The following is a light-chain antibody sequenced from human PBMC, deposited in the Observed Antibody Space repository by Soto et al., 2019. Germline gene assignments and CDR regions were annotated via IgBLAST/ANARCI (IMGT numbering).Light chain of an antibody. V-gene: IGKV1-5*01. Sequence: DIQMTQSPSTRSASVGDRVTITCRASQNINNWLAWYQQKPGKAPKLLIHDASSLESGVPSRFSGSGSGTEVTLTISSLQHDDFATYYCQQCNSYSWTFGQGTKVDIK. CDR2: DAS. J-gene: IGKJ1*01. CDR1: QNINNW. CDR3: QQCNSYSWT.